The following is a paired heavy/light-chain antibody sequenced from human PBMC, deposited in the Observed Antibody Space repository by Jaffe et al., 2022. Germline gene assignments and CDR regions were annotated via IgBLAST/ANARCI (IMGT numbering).Light chain of an antibody. V-gene: IGLV3-25*03. J-gene: IGLJ2*01. CDR3: QSADSSGTFVV. CDR2: KDS. Sequence: SYELTQPPSVSVSPGQTARITCSGDALPKQYAYWYQQKPGQAPVLVIYKDSERPSGIPERFSGSSSGTTVTLTISGVQAEDEADYYCQSADSSGTFVVFGGGTKLTVL. CDR1: ALPKQY.
Heavy chain of an antibody. CDR3: ARRTPWEPRTYWYFDL. J-gene: IGHJ2*01. CDR1: GYSISSGYY. D-gene: IGHD1-26*01. V-gene: IGHV4-38-2*01. Sequence: QVQLQESGPGLVKPSETLSLTCAVSGYSISSGYYWGWIRQPPGKGLEWIGSIYHSGSTYYNPSLKSRVTISVDTSKNQFSLKLSSVTAADTAVYYCARRTPWEPRTYWYFDLWGRGTLVTVSS. CDR2: IYHSGST.